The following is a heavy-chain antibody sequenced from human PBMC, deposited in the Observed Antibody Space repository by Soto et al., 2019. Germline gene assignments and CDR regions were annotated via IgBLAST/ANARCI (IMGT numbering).Heavy chain of an antibody. CDR2: LSGSGGST. CDR1: GFTFSSYA. V-gene: IGHV3-23*01. CDR3: AKGTTFISGWYGERDWFDP. J-gene: IGHJ5*02. Sequence: EVQLLESGGGLVQPGGSLRLSCAASGFTFSSYAMSWVRQAPGKGLEWVSALSGSGGSTYYADSVKGRFTISRDNSKNTLYLQMNSLRAEDTAVYYCAKGTTFISGWYGERDWFDPWGQGTLVTVSS. D-gene: IGHD6-19*01.